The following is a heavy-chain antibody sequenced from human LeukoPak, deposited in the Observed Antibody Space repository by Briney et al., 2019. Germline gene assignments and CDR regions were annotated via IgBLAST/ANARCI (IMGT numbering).Heavy chain of an antibody. D-gene: IGHD3-22*01. CDR2: ISAYNGNT. Sequence: GASVKVSCKASGYTFTSYGISWVRQAPGQGLEWMGWISAYNGNTNYAQKLQGRVTMTTDTSTSTAYMELRSLRSDDTAVYYCARDLKDYYDSSGYPDAFDIWGQGTMVTVSS. V-gene: IGHV1-18*01. J-gene: IGHJ3*02. CDR1: GYTFTSYG. CDR3: ARDLKDYYDSSGYPDAFDI.